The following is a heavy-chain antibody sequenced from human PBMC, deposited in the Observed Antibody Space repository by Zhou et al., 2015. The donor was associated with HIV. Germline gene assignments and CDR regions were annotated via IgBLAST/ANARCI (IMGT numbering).Heavy chain of an antibody. CDR1: GDAFSSYS. D-gene: IGHD4-17*01. V-gene: IGHV1-69*01. CDR3: ARFYGDPDYSYYGMDV. CDR2: IIPLFGTA. Sequence: QVQLLQSGAEVKKPDSSVRVSCKGSGDAFSSYSISWVRQAPGQGLQWMGRIIPLFGTANYAQKFQGRVTITADESTSTAYMELSSLRSEDTAVYYCARFYGDPDYSYYGMDVWGQGTTVTVSS. J-gene: IGHJ6*02.